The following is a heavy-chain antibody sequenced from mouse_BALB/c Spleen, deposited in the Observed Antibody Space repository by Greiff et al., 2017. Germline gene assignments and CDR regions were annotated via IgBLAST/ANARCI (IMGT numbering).Heavy chain of an antibody. D-gene: IGHD1-1*01. V-gene: IGHV5-12-1*01. J-gene: IGHJ2*01. CDR2: ISSGGGST. Sequence: EVQGVESGGGLVKPGGSLKLSCAASGFAFSSYDMSWVRQTPEKRLEWVAYISSGGGSTYYPDTVKGRFTISRDNAKNTLYLQMSSLKSEDTAMYYCARHGITTVVADYWGQGTTLTVSS. CDR1: GFAFSSYD. CDR3: ARHGITTVVADY.